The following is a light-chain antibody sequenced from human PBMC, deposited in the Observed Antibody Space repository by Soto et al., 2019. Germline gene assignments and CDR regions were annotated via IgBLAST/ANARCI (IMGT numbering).Light chain of an antibody. CDR2: DAS. Sequence: DIQMTQSPSTLSASVGDRVTITCRASQSISSWLAWYRQKPGKAPKLLIYDASSLESGVPSRFSGSGSGTEFTLTISNLQPDDFAPYYCQQYNSYPWTFGQGTKVDI. CDR3: QQYNSYPWT. CDR1: QSISSW. J-gene: IGKJ1*01. V-gene: IGKV1-5*01.